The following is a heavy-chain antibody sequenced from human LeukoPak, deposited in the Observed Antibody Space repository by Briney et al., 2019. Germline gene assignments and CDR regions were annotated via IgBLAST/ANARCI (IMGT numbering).Heavy chain of an antibody. J-gene: IGHJ2*01. Sequence: GGSLRLSCAASGFTVSSNYMSWVRQAPGKGLEWVSGITGSGGSTYHAESVKGRFTISRDNSKNSVYLQMNSLTAEDTAMYYCARDGAFTGPHWWFDLWGRGTLVTVSS. CDR1: GFTVSSNY. D-gene: IGHD2-8*02. V-gene: IGHV3-66*01. CDR2: ITGSGGST. CDR3: ARDGAFTGPHWWFDL.